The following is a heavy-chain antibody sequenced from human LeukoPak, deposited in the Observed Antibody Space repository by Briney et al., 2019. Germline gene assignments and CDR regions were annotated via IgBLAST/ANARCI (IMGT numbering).Heavy chain of an antibody. CDR3: ARGHRYYGPGSYYGY. V-gene: IGHV4-34*01. CDR2: INHSGST. D-gene: IGHD3-10*01. CDR1: GGSFSGYY. Sequence: SETLSLTCAVYGGSFSGYYWSWIRQPPGKGLEWIGEINHSGSTNYNPSLKSRVTISVDTSKNQFSLKLSSVTAADTAVYYCARGHRYYGPGSYYGYWGQGTLVTVSS. J-gene: IGHJ4*02.